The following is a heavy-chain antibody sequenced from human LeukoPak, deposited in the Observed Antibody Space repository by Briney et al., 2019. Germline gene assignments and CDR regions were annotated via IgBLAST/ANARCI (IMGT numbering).Heavy chain of an antibody. D-gene: IGHD3-10*01. CDR1: GFTFSSYT. CDR3: AKKRDMGWFGAFDY. Sequence: PGGSLRLSCAASGFTFSSYTMNWVRQAPGKGLEWVSYINTGSSSMTYADSVKGRFTISRDNAKNSLYLQMNSLRADDTAVYYCAKKRDMGWFGAFDYWGQGTLVTVSS. V-gene: IGHV3-48*01. J-gene: IGHJ4*02. CDR2: INTGSSSM.